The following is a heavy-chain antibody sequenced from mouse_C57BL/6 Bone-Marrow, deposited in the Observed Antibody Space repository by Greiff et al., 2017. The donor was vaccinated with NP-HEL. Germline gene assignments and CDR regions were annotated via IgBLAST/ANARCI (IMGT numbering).Heavy chain of an antibody. Sequence: VQLQQPGAELVKPGASVKLSCKASGYTFTSYWMQWVKQRPGQGLEWIGEIDPSDSYTNYNQKFKGKATLTVDTSSSTAYMQLSSLTSEDSAVYYFARGFFDYWGQGTTLTVSS. CDR1: GYTFTSYW. J-gene: IGHJ2*01. V-gene: IGHV1-50*01. CDR2: IDPSDSYT. CDR3: ARGFFDY.